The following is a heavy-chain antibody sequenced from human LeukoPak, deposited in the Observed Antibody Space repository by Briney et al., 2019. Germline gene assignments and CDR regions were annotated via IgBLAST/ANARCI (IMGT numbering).Heavy chain of an antibody. CDR3: ARGQVYSSGQAAHIFDY. J-gene: IGHJ4*02. CDR1: GGSFSGYY. CDR2: INHSGST. V-gene: IGHV4-34*01. D-gene: IGHD6-19*01. Sequence: PSETLSLTCAVYGGSFSGYYWSWIRQPPGKGLEWIGEINHSGSTNYNPSLKSRVTISVDTSQNQFSLKLSSVTAADTAVYYCARGQVYSSGQAAHIFDYWGQGTLVTVSS.